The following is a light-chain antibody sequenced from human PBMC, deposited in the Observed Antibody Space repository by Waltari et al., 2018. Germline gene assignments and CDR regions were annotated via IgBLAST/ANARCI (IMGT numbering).Light chain of an antibody. Sequence: EIVLTQSPATLSLSPGERATLSCRASQSVSSYLAWYQQKRGQAPRLLIYGASNRATGIPARFSGSGSGTDFTRTISSLEAEDFAVYYCQQRTNWPLTFGGVTKVEIK. CDR3: QQRTNWPLT. CDR1: QSVSSY. CDR2: GAS. V-gene: IGKV3-11*01. J-gene: IGKJ4*01.